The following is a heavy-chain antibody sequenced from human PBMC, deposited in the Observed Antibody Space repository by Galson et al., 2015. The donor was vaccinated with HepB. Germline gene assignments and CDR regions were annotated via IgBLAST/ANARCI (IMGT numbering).Heavy chain of an antibody. CDR3: ARDGRAPMVRGVIDY. Sequence: SLRLSCAASGFTFSSYSMNWVRQAPGKGLEWVSSISSSSSYIYYADSVKGRFTISRDNAKISLYLQMNSLRAEDTAVYYCARDGRAPMVRGVIDYWGQGTLVTVSS. CDR2: ISSSSSYI. D-gene: IGHD3-10*01. V-gene: IGHV3-21*01. J-gene: IGHJ4*02. CDR1: GFTFSSYS.